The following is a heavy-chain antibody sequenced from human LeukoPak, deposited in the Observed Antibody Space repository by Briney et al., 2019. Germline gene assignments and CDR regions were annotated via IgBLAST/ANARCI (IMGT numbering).Heavy chain of an antibody. CDR2: IYFTGST. CDR1: GGSISSSSHY. V-gene: IGHV4-39*01. Sequence: SETLSLTCTVSGGSISSSSHYWGWIRQPPGKGLEWIGNIYFTGSTYYNPSLRSRVTISVDTSKNQFSLKLSSVTAADTAVYYCASSSWAGHYFDYWGQGTLVTVSS. D-gene: IGHD6-13*01. CDR3: ASSSWAGHYFDY. J-gene: IGHJ4*02.